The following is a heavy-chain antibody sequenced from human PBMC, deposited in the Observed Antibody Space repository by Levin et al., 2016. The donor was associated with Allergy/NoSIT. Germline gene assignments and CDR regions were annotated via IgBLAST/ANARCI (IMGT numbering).Heavy chain of an antibody. V-gene: IGHV4-4*07. J-gene: IGHJ6*02. CDR1: GGSISSYY. CDR2: IYTSGST. CDR3: ARDRVLLYRLGDYYYYGMDV. D-gene: IGHD2-8*01. Sequence: SETLSLTCTVSGGSISSYYWSWIRQPAGKGLEWIGRIYTSGSTNYNPSLKSRVTMSVDTSKNQFSLKLSSVTAADTAVYYCARDRVLLYRLGDYYYYGMDVWGQGTTVTVSS.